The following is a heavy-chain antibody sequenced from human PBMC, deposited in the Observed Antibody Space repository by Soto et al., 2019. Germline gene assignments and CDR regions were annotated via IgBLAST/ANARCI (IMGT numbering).Heavy chain of an antibody. V-gene: IGHV5-51*01. CDR3: VRSTVTYYFDY. J-gene: IGHJ4*02. CDR2: IYPGDSET. Sequence: PGESLKISCKGSGYSFSSYWIGWVRQMPGKGLGCMGIIYPGDSETRYRPSFQGQVTISVDKSINTAYLQWSSLKASDTAMYYCVRSTVTYYFDYWGQGTLVTVSS. D-gene: IGHD4-17*01. CDR1: GYSFSSYW.